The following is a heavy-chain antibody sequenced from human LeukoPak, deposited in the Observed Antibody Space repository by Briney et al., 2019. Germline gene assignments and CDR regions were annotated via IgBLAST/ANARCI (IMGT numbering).Heavy chain of an antibody. CDR2: IKSKTDGGTT. CDR1: GFTFSTYV. Sequence: GGSLRLSCAASGFTFSTYVIHWVRQAPGKGLEWVGRIKSKTDGGTTDYAAPVKGRFTISRDDSKNTLYLQMNSLKTEDTAVYYCTTGSVGATGNFDYWGQGTLVTVSS. J-gene: IGHJ4*02. D-gene: IGHD1-26*01. CDR3: TTGSVGATGNFDY. V-gene: IGHV3-15*01.